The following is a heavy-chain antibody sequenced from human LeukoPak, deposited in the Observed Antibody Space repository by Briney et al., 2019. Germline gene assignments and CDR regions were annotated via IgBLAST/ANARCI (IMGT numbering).Heavy chain of an antibody. D-gene: IGHD4-17*01. CDR2: IHPTSGYT. CDR3: ARNAYGAQTPPDV. J-gene: IGHJ6*02. CDR1: RFTLSDYY. Sequence: GGSLTLSCAASRFTLSDYYMSWIPHAPGKAPHWLSIIHPTSGYTPYADILRGRFTITRDNATNSLYLQMNSLRAEDTAVYYCARNAYGAQTPPDVWGQGTTVTVSS. V-gene: IGHV3-11*03.